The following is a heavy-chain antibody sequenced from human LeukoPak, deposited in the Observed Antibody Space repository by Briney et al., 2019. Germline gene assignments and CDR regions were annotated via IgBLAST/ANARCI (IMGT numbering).Heavy chain of an antibody. J-gene: IGHJ5*02. Sequence: PGGSLRLSCAASGFAFRTYSMNWVRQAPGEGLEWVSSISGNSDYIYYADSVKGRFTVSRDNSKNTLYLQMNSLRAEDTAVYYCAKDLYTSDFWSGYSYNWFDPWGQGTLVTVSS. CDR3: AKDLYTSDFWSGYSYNWFDP. D-gene: IGHD3-3*01. CDR2: ISGNSDYI. V-gene: IGHV3-21*01. CDR1: GFAFRTYS.